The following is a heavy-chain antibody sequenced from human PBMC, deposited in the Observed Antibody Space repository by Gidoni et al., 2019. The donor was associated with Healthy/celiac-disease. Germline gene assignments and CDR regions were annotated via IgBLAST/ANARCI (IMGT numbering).Heavy chain of an antibody. V-gene: IGHV3-23*01. D-gene: IGHD6-6*01. CDR2: ISGSGGST. CDR3: AKDERGSPYYFDY. J-gene: IGHJ4*02. Sequence: EVQLLESGGGLVQPGGSLRLSCAASGFTFSSYAMSWVRQAPGKGLEWVSAISGSGGSTYYADFVKGRFTISRDNSKNTLYLQMNSLRAEDTAVYYCAKDERGSPYYFDYWGQGTLVTVSS. CDR1: GFTFSSYA.